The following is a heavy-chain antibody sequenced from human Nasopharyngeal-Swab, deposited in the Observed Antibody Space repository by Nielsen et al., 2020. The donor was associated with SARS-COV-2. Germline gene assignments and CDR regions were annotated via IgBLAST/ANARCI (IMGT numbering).Heavy chain of an antibody. J-gene: IGHJ4*02. CDR3: ARWEGGPRNAFDS. D-gene: IGHD1-1*01. CDR2: IYHSGST. Sequence: SETLSLACAVSGGSISSSNGWCGVRQPPGKGLEWIGEIYHSGSTNYNQSLKSRVTISVDKSKNQFSLKVNPVTAADTAVYYCARWEGGPRNAFDSWGQGTLVTVSS. V-gene: IGHV4-4*02. CDR1: GGSISSSNG.